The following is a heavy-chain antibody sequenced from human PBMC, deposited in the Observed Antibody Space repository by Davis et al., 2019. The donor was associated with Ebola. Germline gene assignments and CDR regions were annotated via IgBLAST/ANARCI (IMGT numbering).Heavy chain of an antibody. CDR3: TRLLRSSSSSP. CDR1: GFTFSSYG. V-gene: IGHV3-7*03. D-gene: IGHD6-13*01. J-gene: IGHJ5*02. CDR2: IKQDGSEK. Sequence: PGGSLRLSCAASGFTFSSYGMHWVRQAPGKGLEWVATIKQDGSEKSYVDSVKGRFTISRDNAKNSLYLQLNNLRSEDTAVYHCTRLLRSSSSSPWGQGTLVTVSS.